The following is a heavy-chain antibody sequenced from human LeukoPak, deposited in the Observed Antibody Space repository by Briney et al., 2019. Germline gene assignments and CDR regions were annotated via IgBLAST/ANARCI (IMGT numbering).Heavy chain of an antibody. D-gene: IGHD5-18*01. J-gene: IGHJ4*02. CDR3: ARGYTAADY. V-gene: IGHV4-61*01. CDR1: GGSVSSGSYY. Sequence: SETLSLTCTVSGGSVSSGSYYWSWIRQPPGKGLEWIGYIYYSGSTNYDPSLKSRVTISVDTSKNQFSLKLSSVTAADTAMYYCARGYTAADYWGQGTLVTVSS. CDR2: IYYSGST.